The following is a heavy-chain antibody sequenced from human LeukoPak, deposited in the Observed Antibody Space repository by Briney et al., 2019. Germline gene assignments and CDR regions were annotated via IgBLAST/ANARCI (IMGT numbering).Heavy chain of an antibody. D-gene: IGHD6-13*01. CDR3: ARGGGGSWPKVSRYFDY. Sequence: SETLSLTCAVYGGSFSGYYWSWIRQPPGKGLEWIGEINHSGSTNYNPSLKSRVTISVDTSKNQFSLKLSSVTAADTAVYYCARGGGGSWPKVSRYFDYWGQGTLVTVSS. J-gene: IGHJ4*02. CDR1: GGSFSGYY. CDR2: INHSGST. V-gene: IGHV4-34*01.